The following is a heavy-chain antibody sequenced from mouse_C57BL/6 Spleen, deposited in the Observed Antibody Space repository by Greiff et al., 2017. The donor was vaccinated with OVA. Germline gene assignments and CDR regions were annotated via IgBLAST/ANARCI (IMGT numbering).Heavy chain of an antibody. CDR3: ARRVYYGFLYYFDY. Sequence: VQLQQPGAELVKPGASVKLSCKASGYTFTSYWMHWVKQRPGQGLEWIGMIHPNSGSTNYNEKFKSKATLTVDKSSSTAYMQLSSLTSEDSAVYYCARRVYYGFLYYFDYWGQGTTLTVSS. J-gene: IGHJ2*01. CDR1: GYTFTSYW. D-gene: IGHD2-2*01. CDR2: IHPNSGST. V-gene: IGHV1-64*01.